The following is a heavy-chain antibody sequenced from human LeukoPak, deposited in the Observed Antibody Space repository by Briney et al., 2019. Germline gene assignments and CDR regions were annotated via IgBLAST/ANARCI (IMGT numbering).Heavy chain of an antibody. CDR3: ARGPSDYG. J-gene: IGHJ4*02. Sequence: RTSETLSLTCTVSGGSISSGGYYWSWIRQHPGKGLEWIGYIYYSGSTFYNPSLQSRVTISVDTSKNQFSLNLNSVTAADTAVYYCARGPSDYGWGQGTLVTVSS. CDR2: IYYSGST. CDR1: GGSISSGGYY. V-gene: IGHV4-31*03. D-gene: IGHD4-17*01.